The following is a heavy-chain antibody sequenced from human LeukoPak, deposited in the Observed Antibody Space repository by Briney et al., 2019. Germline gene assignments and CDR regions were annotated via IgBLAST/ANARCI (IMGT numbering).Heavy chain of an antibody. V-gene: IGHV3-23*01. J-gene: IGHJ4*02. D-gene: IGHD4-17*01. CDR3: AKDRNFYGDYGNPFDY. Sequence: PGGTLRLSCAASGFTFSSYGMSWVRQAPGKGLEWVSAISGSGGSTYYADSVKGRFTISRDNSKNTLYPQMNSLRAEDTAVYYCAKDRNFYGDYGNPFDYWGQGTLVTVSS. CDR1: GFTFSSYG. CDR2: ISGSGGST.